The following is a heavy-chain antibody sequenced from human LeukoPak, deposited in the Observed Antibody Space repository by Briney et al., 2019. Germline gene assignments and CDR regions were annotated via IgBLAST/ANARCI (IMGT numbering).Heavy chain of an antibody. CDR2: IYPDGSDT. CDR1: GYTFTSYW. V-gene: IGHV5-51*01. D-gene: IGHD2-15*01. CDR3: ARRSSIATPSFDY. Sequence: GESPKISCKGSGYTFTSYWVAWVRQMPGKGLEWMGIIYPDGSDTRYSPSFQGQVTFSADKSISTAYLQWGSLKASDTAMYYCARRSSIATPSFDYWGQGTLVTVSS. J-gene: IGHJ4*02.